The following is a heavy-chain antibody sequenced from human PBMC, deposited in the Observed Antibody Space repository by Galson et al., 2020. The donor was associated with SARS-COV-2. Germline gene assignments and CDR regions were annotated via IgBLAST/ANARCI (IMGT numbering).Heavy chain of an antibody. Sequence: ASETLSPTCTVPGAPVINDNYYWGGVRQPPGKGLEWIGSIYKTGSTYYNPSLKSRVTMSVDTSKNQFSPEWRSVTAADTAVYYCARRGYCGGDCYWFDPWGQGSLVTVSS. D-gene: IGHD2-21*02. CDR2: IYKTGST. J-gene: IGHJ5*02. V-gene: IGHV4-39*01. CDR3: ARRGYCGGDCYWFDP. CDR1: GAPVINDNYY.